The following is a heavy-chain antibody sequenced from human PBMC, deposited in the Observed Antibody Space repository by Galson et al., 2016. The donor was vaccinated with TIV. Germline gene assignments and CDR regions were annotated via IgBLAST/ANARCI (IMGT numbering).Heavy chain of an antibody. D-gene: IGHD2-21*01. J-gene: IGHJ6*02. CDR1: GFTVSTNY. CDR2: IYNDGST. Sequence: SLRLSCAASGFTVSTNYMTWVRQAPGKGLEWVSIIYNDGSTYYADSVKGRFSISRDNSKNTMFLQMNSLRAEDAAVYYCARERRYCGNECYLRYYYGMDVWGQGTTITVSS. V-gene: IGHV3-66*02. CDR3: ARERRYCGNECYLRYYYGMDV.